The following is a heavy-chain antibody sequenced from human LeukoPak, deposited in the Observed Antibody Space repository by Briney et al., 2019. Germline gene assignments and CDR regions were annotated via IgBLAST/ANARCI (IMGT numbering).Heavy chain of an antibody. D-gene: IGHD6-19*01. V-gene: IGHV4-59*08. Sequence: PSETLSLTCTVSGGSISSYYWSWIRQPPGKGLEWIGYIYYSGSTNYNPSLKSRVAISVDTSKNQFSLKLSSVTAADTAVYYCARQLQWQGFNWFDPWGQGTLVTVSS. CDR2: IYYSGST. J-gene: IGHJ5*02. CDR1: GGSISSYY. CDR3: ARQLQWQGFNWFDP.